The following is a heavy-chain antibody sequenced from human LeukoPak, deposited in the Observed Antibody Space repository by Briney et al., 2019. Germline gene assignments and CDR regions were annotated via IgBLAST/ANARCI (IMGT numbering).Heavy chain of an antibody. D-gene: IGHD5-24*01. CDR1: GFTFSNYW. Sequence: GGSLRLSCAASGFTFSNYWMSWVRQAPGKGLEWVANIKEDGSDKYYVDSVKGRFTISRDNAKNSQYLQMNSLRAENTAVYYCARDTGYNTFDYWGQGTLVTVSS. CDR2: IKEDGSDK. V-gene: IGHV3-7*05. J-gene: IGHJ4*02. CDR3: ARDTGYNTFDY.